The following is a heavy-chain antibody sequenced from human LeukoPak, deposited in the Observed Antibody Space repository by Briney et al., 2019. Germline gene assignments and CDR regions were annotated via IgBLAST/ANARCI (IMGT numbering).Heavy chain of an antibody. V-gene: IGHV1-2*02. D-gene: IGHD6-13*01. J-gene: IGHJ4*02. CDR3: ARDRYRAGYSSSWYGY. Sequence: ASVKVSCKASGYTFTGYYMHWVRQAPGQGLEWMGWINPNSGGTNYAQKFQGRVTMTRDTSISTAYMELSRLRSDDTAVYYCARDRYRAGYSSSWYGYWGQGTLVTVSS. CDR1: GYTFTGYY. CDR2: INPNSGGT.